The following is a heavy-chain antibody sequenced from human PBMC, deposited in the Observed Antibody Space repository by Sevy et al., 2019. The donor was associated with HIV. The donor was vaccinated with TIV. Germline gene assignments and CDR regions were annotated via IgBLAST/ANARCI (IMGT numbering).Heavy chain of an antibody. CDR1: GFRFSTHA. V-gene: IGHV3-30-3*01. D-gene: IGHD3-16*01. Sequence: GGSLRLSCAASGFRFSTHAMHWVRQAPGKGLDWVALISYDGSAKYYADSVKGRFTVSRDDSKNTFYLQMNSLRPEDPAAYYCPGEGGHTTAWAPGNYWGQEPRSPSPQ. CDR3: PGEGGHTTAWAPGNY. CDR2: ISYDGSAK. J-gene: IGHJ4*01.